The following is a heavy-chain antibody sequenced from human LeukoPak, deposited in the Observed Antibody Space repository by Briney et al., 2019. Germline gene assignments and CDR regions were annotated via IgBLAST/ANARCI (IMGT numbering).Heavy chain of an antibody. CDR2: IYYSGST. D-gene: IGHD6-19*01. J-gene: IGHJ6*02. Sequence: SETLSLTCTVSGGSISSHYWSWIRQPPGKGLEWIGYIYYSGSTNYNPSLKSRVTISVDTSKNQFSLKLSSVTAADTAVYYCARGEVAVAGYYYYGMDVWGQGTTVTVSS. V-gene: IGHV4-59*11. CDR3: ARGEVAVAGYYYYGMDV. CDR1: GGSISSHY.